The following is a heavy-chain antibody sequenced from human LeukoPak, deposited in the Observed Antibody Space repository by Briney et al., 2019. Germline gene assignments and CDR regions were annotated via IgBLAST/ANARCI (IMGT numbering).Heavy chain of an antibody. CDR1: GFTFSSYA. Sequence: GGSLRLSCAASGFTFSSYAMHWVRQAPGKGLEWVAVISYDGSNKYYADSVKGRFTISRDNSKNTLYLQMNSLRAEDTAVYYCARGFRFDWLLWGICDYWGRGTLVTVSS. V-gene: IGHV3-30-3*01. CDR2: ISYDGSNK. D-gene: IGHD3-9*01. CDR3: ARGFRFDWLLWGICDY. J-gene: IGHJ4*02.